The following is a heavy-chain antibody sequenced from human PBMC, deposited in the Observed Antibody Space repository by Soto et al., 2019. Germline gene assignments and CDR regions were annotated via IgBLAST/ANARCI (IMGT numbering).Heavy chain of an antibody. CDR2: TYYSGST. Sequence: SETLSLTCTVSGGSISSGDYYWSWIRQPPGKGLEWIGYTYYSGSTYYNPSLKSRVTISVDTSKNQFSLKLSSVTAADTAVYYCARVTYNWNYDYYYGMDVWGQGTTVTVSS. CDR1: GGSISSGDYY. J-gene: IGHJ6*02. V-gene: IGHV4-30-4*01. CDR3: ARVTYNWNYDYYYGMDV. D-gene: IGHD1-20*01.